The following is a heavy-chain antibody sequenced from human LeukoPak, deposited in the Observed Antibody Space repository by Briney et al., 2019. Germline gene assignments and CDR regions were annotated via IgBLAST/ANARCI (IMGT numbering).Heavy chain of an antibody. CDR3: ARGKFGDFED. D-gene: IGHD4-17*01. CDR2: VSYSGST. J-gene: IGHJ6*02. Sequence: SETLSLTCTVSGASINSYYWSWIRQPPGKGLEWIGCVSYSGSTDYNPGLKSRVTISEDTSKSQVSLKLSSVTAADTAVYFCARGKFGDFEDWGQGTTVTVSS. V-gene: IGHV4-59*01. CDR1: GASINSYY.